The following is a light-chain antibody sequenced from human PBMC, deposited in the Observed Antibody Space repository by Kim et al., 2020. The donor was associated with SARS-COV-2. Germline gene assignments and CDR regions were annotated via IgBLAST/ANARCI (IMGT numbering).Light chain of an antibody. J-gene: IGKJ5*01. V-gene: IGKV3-11*01. CDR1: QSVSSY. Sequence: SPGERPTLSCRASQSVSSYLAWYQQKPGQAPRLLIYDASNRATDIPARFSGSGSGTDFTLTISSLEPEDFAVYYCQQRSDWPPITFGQGTRLEIK. CDR3: QQRSDWPPIT. CDR2: DAS.